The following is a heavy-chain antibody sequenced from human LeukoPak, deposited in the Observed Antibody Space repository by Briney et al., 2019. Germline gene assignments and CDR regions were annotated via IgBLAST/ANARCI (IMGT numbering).Heavy chain of an antibody. J-gene: IGHJ4*02. Sequence: PSETLSLTCAVYGGSFSGYYWSWIRQTPGKGLEWIREINHSGSTNYNPSLKSRVTISVDTSKNQFSLKLSSVTAADTAVYYCATRGYSYGCRDCGYYFDYWGQGTLVTVSS. CDR3: ATRGYSYGCRDCGYYFDY. CDR2: INHSGST. V-gene: IGHV4-34*01. D-gene: IGHD5-18*01. CDR1: GGSFSGYY.